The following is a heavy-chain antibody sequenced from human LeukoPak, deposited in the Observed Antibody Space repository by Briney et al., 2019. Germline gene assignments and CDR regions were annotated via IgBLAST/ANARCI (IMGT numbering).Heavy chain of an antibody. D-gene: IGHD3-10*01. CDR3: ATGSGSYLDYFDY. V-gene: IGHV3-21*01. CDR1: GFTFSSYS. CDR2: ISISSSYI. Sequence: PGGSLRLSCAASGFTFSSYSMNWVRQAPGKGLEWVSSISISSSYIYYADSVKGRSTISRDNAKNSLYLQMNSLRAEDTTVYYCATGSGSYLDYFDYWGQGTLVTVSS. J-gene: IGHJ4*02.